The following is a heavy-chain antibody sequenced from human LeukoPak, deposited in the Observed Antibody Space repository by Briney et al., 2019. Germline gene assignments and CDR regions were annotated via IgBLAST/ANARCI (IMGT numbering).Heavy chain of an antibody. V-gene: IGHV4-59*01. J-gene: IGHJ6*02. Sequence: PSETLSLTCTVSDGSISSYYWSWIRQPPGKGLEWIGYIYYSGSTNYNPSLKSRVTISVDTSKNQFSLKLSSVTAADTAVYYCARGNHGGDGYNTYYGMDVWGQGTTVTVSS. CDR3: ARGNHGGDGYNTYYGMDV. CDR1: DGSISSYY. CDR2: IYYSGST. D-gene: IGHD5-24*01.